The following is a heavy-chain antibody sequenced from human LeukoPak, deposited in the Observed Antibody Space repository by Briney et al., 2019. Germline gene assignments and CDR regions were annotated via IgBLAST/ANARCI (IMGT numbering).Heavy chain of an antibody. CDR3: ARGPRITMVRGVIIDSDPLGCYDY. V-gene: IGHV4-59*01. CDR1: GGSISSYY. J-gene: IGHJ4*02. CDR2: IYYSGST. Sequence: SETLSLTCTVSGGSISSYYWSWIRQPPGKGLEWIGYIYYSGSTNYNPSLKSRVTISVDTSKNQFPLKLSSVTAAATAVYYCARGPRITMVRGVIIDSDPLGCYDYWGQGTLVTVS. D-gene: IGHD3-10*01.